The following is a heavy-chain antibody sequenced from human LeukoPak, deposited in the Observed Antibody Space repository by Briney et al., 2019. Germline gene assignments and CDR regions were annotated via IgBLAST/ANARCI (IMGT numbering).Heavy chain of an antibody. CDR2: IKSKTDGEIT. CDR3: ATGGRHLLRFLEWLSL. D-gene: IGHD3-3*01. Sequence: GGSLRLSCAASGFTFSSYAMTWVRQAPGKGLEWVGHIKSKTDGEITAYAAPVKGRFTISRDDSKNTLYLQMNSLKTEDTAVYYCATGGRHLLRFLEWLSLWGQGTLVTVSS. V-gene: IGHV3-15*01. J-gene: IGHJ4*02. CDR1: GFTFSSYA.